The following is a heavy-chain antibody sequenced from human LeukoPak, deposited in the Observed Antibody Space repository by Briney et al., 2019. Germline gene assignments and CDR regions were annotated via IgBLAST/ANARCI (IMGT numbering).Heavy chain of an antibody. D-gene: IGHD2-15*01. CDR2: IYYSGST. CDR3: ASDRIEVDAFDI. CDR1: GGSISSSSYY. V-gene: IGHV4-39*01. Sequence: SETLSLTCTVSGGSISSSSYYWGWIRQPPGKGLEWIGTIYYSGSTYYNPFLKSRVTISVDTSKNQFSLKLSSVTAADTAVYYCASDRIEVDAFDIWGQGTMVTVSS. J-gene: IGHJ3*02.